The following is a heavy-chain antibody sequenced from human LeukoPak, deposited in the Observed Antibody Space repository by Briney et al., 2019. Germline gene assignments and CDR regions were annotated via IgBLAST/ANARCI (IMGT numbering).Heavy chain of an antibody. Sequence: PGGSLRLSCVASGFTFSSYAMSWVRQAPGRGLEWVSSINGSGAETWYTDSVKGRFTISRDNSKNTLYLQMNSLRADDTAVYHCAKDYRGSDPMFDYWGQGTLVTVSS. D-gene: IGHD3-10*01. V-gene: IGHV3-23*01. J-gene: IGHJ4*02. CDR1: GFTFSSYA. CDR3: AKDYRGSDPMFDY. CDR2: INGSGAET.